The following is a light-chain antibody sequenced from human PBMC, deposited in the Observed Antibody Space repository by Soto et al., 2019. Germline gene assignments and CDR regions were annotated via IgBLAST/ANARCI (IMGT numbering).Light chain of an antibody. Sequence: EIVLTQSPGTLSLSLGERATLSCRASQSVSIFLAWYQQKPGQAPRLLIHDASTRATNIAARFSGSGSGTDFTLTISSLQSEDFAVYYCQQCRNWPLTFGGGTKVDI. V-gene: IGKV3-11*01. CDR1: QSVSIF. CDR2: DAS. J-gene: IGKJ4*01. CDR3: QQCRNWPLT.